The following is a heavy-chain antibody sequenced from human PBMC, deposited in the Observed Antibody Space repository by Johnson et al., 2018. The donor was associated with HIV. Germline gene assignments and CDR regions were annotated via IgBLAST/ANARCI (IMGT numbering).Heavy chain of an antibody. CDR2: ISYDGSNK. CDR1: GFTFSSYA. D-gene: IGHD5-12*01. V-gene: IGHV3-30-3*01. J-gene: IGHJ3*02. CDR3: VGGGYSGYDSGAFDI. Sequence: QVQLVESGGGVVQPGRSLRLSCAASGFTFSSYAMHWVRQAPGKGLEWVAVISYDGSNKYYADSVKGRFTISRDNSKNTLYLQMNSLRAEDTAVYYLVGGGYSGYDSGAFDILGQGTIVTVSS.